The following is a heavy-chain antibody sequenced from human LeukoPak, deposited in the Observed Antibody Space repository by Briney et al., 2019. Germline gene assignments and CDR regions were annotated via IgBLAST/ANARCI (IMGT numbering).Heavy chain of an antibody. J-gene: IGHJ3*02. Sequence: GGSLRLSCAASGFTFSSYSMNWVRQAPGKGLEWVSSISSSSSYIYYADSVKGRFTISRDNAKNSLYLQMNSLRGEDTAVYYCARDKGTVWNSQNDPFGMWGQGTMVTVSS. CDR2: ISSSSSYI. D-gene: IGHD1-7*01. CDR3: ARDKGTVWNSQNDPFGM. V-gene: IGHV3-21*01. CDR1: GFTFSSYS.